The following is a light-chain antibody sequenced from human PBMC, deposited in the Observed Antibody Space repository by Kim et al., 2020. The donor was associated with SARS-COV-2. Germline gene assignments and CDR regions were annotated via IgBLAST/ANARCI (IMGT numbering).Light chain of an antibody. J-gene: IGKJ4*01. V-gene: IGKV3-11*01. Sequence: WSPGESATLSCRASQSVSSSLAWYQQKPGQAPRLLIYDASTRATGTPARFSGSGSGTDFTLTISSLEPEDFAVYYCQQRSNWRGTFGGGTKVDIK. CDR3: QQRSNWRGT. CDR2: DAS. CDR1: QSVSSS.